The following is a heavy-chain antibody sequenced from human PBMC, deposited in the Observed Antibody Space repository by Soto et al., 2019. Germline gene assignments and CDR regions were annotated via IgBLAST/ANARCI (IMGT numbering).Heavy chain of an antibody. V-gene: IGHV4-39*01. D-gene: IGHD3-10*01. CDR2: IYYSGST. CDR3: AIYRGFWFGELSTYYYYYYMDV. CDR1: GGSISSSSYY. Sequence: PSETLSLTCTVSGGSISSSSYYWGWIRQPPGKGLEWIGSIYYSGSTYYNPSLKSQVTISVDTSKKQFSLKLSSVTAADKDVNYCAIYRGFWFGELSTYYYYYYMDVWGKGTTVTVSS. J-gene: IGHJ6*03.